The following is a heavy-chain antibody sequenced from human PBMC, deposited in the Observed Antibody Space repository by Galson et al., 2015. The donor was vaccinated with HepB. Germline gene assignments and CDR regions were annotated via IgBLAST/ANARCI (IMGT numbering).Heavy chain of an antibody. Sequence: SVKVSCKASGYNFTSFGMNWVRQSPGQGLEWMGRINTYTGNPTYAQSFIGRFVFSLDTSVSTAYLQISSLKADDTAVYYCARDRDYSHWGQGTLVTVSS. CDR2: INTYTGNP. J-gene: IGHJ4*02. CDR3: ARDRDYSH. V-gene: IGHV7-4-1*02. D-gene: IGHD2-15*01. CDR1: GYNFTSFG.